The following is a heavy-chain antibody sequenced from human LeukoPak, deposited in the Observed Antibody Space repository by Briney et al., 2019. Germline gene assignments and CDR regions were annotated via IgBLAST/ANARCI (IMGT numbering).Heavy chain of an antibody. Sequence: GGSLRLSCAVSGFNFRGSAMSWVRQAPRKGLEWFSLISGSGGSTHYADSVKGRFTISRDNSKNTTYLQMDSLKAGDTAIYYCVRVIHSDNYAAPCCDYWGQGTLVTVSS. J-gene: IGHJ4*02. CDR3: VRVIHSDNYAAPCCDY. D-gene: IGHD5-24*01. CDR1: GFNFRGSA. CDR2: ISGSGGST. V-gene: IGHV3-23*01.